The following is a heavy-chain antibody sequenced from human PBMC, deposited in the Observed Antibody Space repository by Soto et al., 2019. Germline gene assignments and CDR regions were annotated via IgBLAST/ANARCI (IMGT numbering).Heavy chain of an antibody. J-gene: IGHJ5*02. V-gene: IGHV4-30-4*01. CDR1: GGSISSGDYY. Sequence: QVQLQESGPGLVKPSQTLSLTCTVSGGSISSGDYYWSWIRQPPGKGLEWIGYIYYSGSTYYNPSLKSRVTISVDTSMNQFSLKLSSVTAADTAVYYCARAIAAAGTACGGAGFDPWGQGTLVTVSS. CDR3: ARAIAAAGTACGGAGFDP. D-gene: IGHD6-13*01. CDR2: IYYSGST.